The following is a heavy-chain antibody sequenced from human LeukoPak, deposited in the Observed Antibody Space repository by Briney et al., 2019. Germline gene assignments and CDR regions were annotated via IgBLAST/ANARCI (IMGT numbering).Heavy chain of an antibody. CDR3: ARVVVRDANNYKDY. CDR1: GYTFTGYY. D-gene: IGHD5-24*01. CDR2: INPNSGGT. V-gene: IGHV1-2*02. J-gene: IGHJ4*02. Sequence: ASVKVSCKASGYTFTGYYKHWVRQAPGQGLEWMGWINPNSGGTNYAQKFQGRVTMTRDTSISTAYMELSRLRSDDTAVYYCARVVVRDANNYKDYWGQGTLVTVSS.